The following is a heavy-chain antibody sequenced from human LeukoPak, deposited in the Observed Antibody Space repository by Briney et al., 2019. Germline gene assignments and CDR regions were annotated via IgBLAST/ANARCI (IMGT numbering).Heavy chain of an antibody. V-gene: IGHV4-59*01. CDR1: GGSFSGYY. J-gene: IGHJ4*02. D-gene: IGHD2-2*01. CDR2: IYYSGST. CDR3: ARGDTRTSSTSPVYSY. Sequence: SETLSLTCAVYGGSFSGYYWSWIRQPPGKGLEWIGYIYYSGSTNYNPSLKSRVTISVDTSKNQFSLKLSSVTAADTAVYYCARGDTRTSSTSPVYSYWGQGTLVTVSS.